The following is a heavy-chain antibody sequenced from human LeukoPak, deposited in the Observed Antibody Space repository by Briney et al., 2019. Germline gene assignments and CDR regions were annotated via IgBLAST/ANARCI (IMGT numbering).Heavy chain of an antibody. CDR3: ARAGDDSSGYFDY. J-gene: IGHJ4*02. V-gene: IGHV3-20*04. CDR1: RFTFDDYG. D-gene: IGHD3-22*01. Sequence: GGSLRLSCAASRFTFDDYGMSWVPQAPGKGLEWVSGITWNGGSTGYADSVKGRFTISRDNAKNSLYLQMNSLRAEDTALYYCARAGDDSSGYFDYWGQGTLVTVSS. CDR2: ITWNGGST.